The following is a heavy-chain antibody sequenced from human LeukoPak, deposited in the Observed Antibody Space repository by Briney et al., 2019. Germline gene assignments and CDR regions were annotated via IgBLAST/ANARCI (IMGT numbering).Heavy chain of an antibody. V-gene: IGHV3-21*01. D-gene: IGHD3-3*01. Sequence: GGSLRLSCATSGFTFTNYDMNWVRQAPGKGLEWVSSISSSSSSYIYYADSVKGRFTISRDNAKNSLYLQMNSLRAEDTAVYYCARYSYDFWSGIYYFDYWGQGTLVTVSS. CDR1: GFTFTNYD. CDR2: ISSSSSSYI. J-gene: IGHJ4*02. CDR3: ARYSYDFWSGIYYFDY.